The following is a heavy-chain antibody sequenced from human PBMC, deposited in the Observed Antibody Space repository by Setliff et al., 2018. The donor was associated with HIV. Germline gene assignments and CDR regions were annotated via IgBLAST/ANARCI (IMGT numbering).Heavy chain of an antibody. CDR1: GGTFSSYR. Sequence: SVKVSCKTSGGTFSSYRISWVRQAPGQGLEYMGGVIPGLGIAYYAQRFQGRVTITADESTSTVYMDLSSLRSEDTAMYYCARDAGYIGTSWNYWGQGTLVTV. D-gene: IGHD5-12*01. CDR2: VIPGLGIA. CDR3: ARDAGYIGTSWNY. V-gene: IGHV1-69*10. J-gene: IGHJ4*02.